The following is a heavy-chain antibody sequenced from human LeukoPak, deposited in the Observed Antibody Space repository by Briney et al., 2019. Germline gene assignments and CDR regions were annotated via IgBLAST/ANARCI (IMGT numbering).Heavy chain of an antibody. V-gene: IGHV4-59*01. CDR2: IYYSGST. CDR3: ATGRDGYNWRYYYMDV. J-gene: IGHJ6*03. CDR1: GGSISSYY. Sequence: PSETLSLTCTVSGGSISSYYWSWIRQPPGKGLEWIGYIYYSGSTNYNPSLKSRVTISVDTSKNQFSLKLSSVTAADTAVYYCATGRDGYNWRYYYMDVWGKGTTVTISS. D-gene: IGHD5-24*01.